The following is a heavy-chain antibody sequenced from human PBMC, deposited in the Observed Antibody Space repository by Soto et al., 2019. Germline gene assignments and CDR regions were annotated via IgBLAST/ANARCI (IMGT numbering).Heavy chain of an antibody. V-gene: IGHV4-39*01. CDR3: ARSLYYYDSSGYYYSPFDY. J-gene: IGHJ4*02. CDR2: IYYSGST. D-gene: IGHD3-22*01. Sequence: TSETLSLTCTVSGGSISSSSYYWGWIRQPPGKGLEWIGSIYYSGSTYYNPSLKSRVTISVDTSKNQFSLKLSSVTAADTAVYYCARSLYYYDSSGYYYSPFDYWGQGTLVTVSS. CDR1: GGSISSSSYY.